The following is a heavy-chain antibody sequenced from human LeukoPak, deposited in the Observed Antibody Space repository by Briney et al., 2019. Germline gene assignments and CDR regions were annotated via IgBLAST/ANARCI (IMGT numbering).Heavy chain of an antibody. J-gene: IGHJ5*02. CDR3: ARGYQLLWGGWFDP. CDR2: IYYSGST. V-gene: IGHV4-31*03. CDR1: GGSISSGGYY. Sequence: PSETLSLTCTVSGGSISSGGYYWSWIRQHPGKGLEWIGYIYYSGSTYYNPSLKSRVTISVDTSKNQFSLKLSSVTAADTAVYYCARGYQLLWGGWFDPWGQGTLVTVSS. D-gene: IGHD2-2*01.